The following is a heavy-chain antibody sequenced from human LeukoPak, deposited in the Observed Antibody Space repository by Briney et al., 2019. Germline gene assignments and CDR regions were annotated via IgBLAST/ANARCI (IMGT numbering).Heavy chain of an antibody. CDR3: AREARGYYLTGFDY. CDR2: IYSGGST. J-gene: IGHJ4*02. D-gene: IGHD3-22*01. V-gene: IGHV3-66*01. CDR1: GFTVSSNY. Sequence: PGGSLRLSCAASGFTVSSNYMSWVHQAPGKGLEWVSVIYSGGSTYDADSVKGRFTISRDNSKNTLYLQMNSLRAEDTAVYCCAREARGYYLTGFDYWGQGTLVTVSS.